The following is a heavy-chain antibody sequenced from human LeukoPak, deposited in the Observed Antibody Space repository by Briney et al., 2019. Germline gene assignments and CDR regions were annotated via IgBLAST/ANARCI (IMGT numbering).Heavy chain of an antibody. CDR3: AKANQMVRGVPDYYYYMDV. Sequence: GGSLRLSCAASGFTFSSYSMNWVRQAPGKGLEWVSSISSSSSYIYYADSVKGRFTISRDNSKNTLYLQMNSLRAEDTAVYYCAKANQMVRGVPDYYYYMDVWGKGATVTISS. CDR2: ISSSSSYI. V-gene: IGHV3-21*01. D-gene: IGHD3-10*01. CDR1: GFTFSSYS. J-gene: IGHJ6*03.